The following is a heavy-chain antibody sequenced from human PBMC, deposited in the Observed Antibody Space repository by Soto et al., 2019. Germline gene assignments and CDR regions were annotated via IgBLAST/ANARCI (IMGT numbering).Heavy chain of an antibody. CDR1: GYTFSSYG. D-gene: IGHD1-26*01. CDR3: AREVGAWFDY. V-gene: IGHV1-18*01. Sequence: QVQLVQSGGEVKAPGASVKVSCRSSGYTFSSYGVSWVRQAPGQGLEWMGWISGYNGDTSYAEKFQGRVTMNTDTSTGTTYMDLRSLTSDDTAVYYCAREVGAWFDYWGQGTLVTVSS. CDR2: ISGYNGDT. J-gene: IGHJ4*02.